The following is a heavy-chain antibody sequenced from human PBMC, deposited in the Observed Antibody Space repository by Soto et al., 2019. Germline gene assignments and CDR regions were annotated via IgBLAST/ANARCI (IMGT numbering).Heavy chain of an antibody. CDR1: GFTFSSYG. V-gene: IGHV3-33*01. CDR3: ARDGGQQLVGVGY. CDR2: IWYDGSNK. J-gene: IGHJ4*02. D-gene: IGHD6-13*01. Sequence: GGSLRLSCAASGFTFSSYGMHWVRQAPGKGLEWVAVIWYDGSNKYYADSVKGRFTISRDNSKNTLYLQMNSLRAEDTAVYYCARDGGQQLVGVGYWGQGTLVTVSS.